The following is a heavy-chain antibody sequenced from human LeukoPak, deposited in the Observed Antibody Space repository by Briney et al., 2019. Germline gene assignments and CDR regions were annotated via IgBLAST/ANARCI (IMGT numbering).Heavy chain of an antibody. D-gene: IGHD2-8*01. CDR2: IYYSGST. V-gene: IGHV4-59*01. Sequence: PSETLSLTCTVSGGSISNYYWIWIRQPPGKGLEWIGHIYYSGSTNYNPSLKSRVTISVDTSKNQFSLKLSSVTAADTAVYYCARGRVSSRRPDAFDIWGQGTMVTVSS. CDR3: ARGRVSSRRPDAFDI. CDR1: GGSISNYY. J-gene: IGHJ3*02.